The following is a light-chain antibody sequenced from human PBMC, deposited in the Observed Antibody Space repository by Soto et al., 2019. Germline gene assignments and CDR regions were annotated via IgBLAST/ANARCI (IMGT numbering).Light chain of an antibody. Sequence: QSVLTQPPSASGTPGQRVTISCSGSSSNIGSNTVNWYQQLPGTAPKLLIYSNDQRPSGVPDRFSGSKSGTSASLAISGLQSADEADYYCAAWDDSLNGVVCGGGTKVTVL. J-gene: IGLJ2*01. V-gene: IGLV1-44*01. CDR2: SND. CDR1: SSNIGSNT. CDR3: AAWDDSLNGVV.